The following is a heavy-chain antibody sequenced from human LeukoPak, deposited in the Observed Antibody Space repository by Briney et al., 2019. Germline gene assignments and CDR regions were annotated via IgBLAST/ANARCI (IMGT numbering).Heavy chain of an antibody. J-gene: IGHJ4*02. CDR3: ARDTLAGYSGYDSGTFGFDY. V-gene: IGHV1-69*06. D-gene: IGHD5-12*01. CDR1: GGIFSSYA. Sequence: SVKVSCKASGGIFSSYAISWVRQAPGQGLEWMGGIIPIFGTANYAQKFQGRVTITADKSTSTAYMELSSLRSEDTAVYYCARDTLAGYSGYDSGTFGFDYWGQGTLVTVSS. CDR2: IIPIFGTA.